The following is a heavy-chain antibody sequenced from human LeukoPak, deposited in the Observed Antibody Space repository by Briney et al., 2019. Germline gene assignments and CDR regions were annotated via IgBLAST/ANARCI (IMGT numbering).Heavy chain of an antibody. D-gene: IGHD3-3*01. V-gene: IGHV3-30*02. CDR2: IRYDGSNK. J-gene: IGHJ4*02. Sequence: PGGSLRLSCAASGFTFSSYGMHWVRQAPGKGLEWVAFIRYDGSNKYYADSVKGRFTISRDNSKNTLYLQMNSLRAEDTAVYYCAKELSRFLEWLLWGQGTLVTVSS. CDR1: GFTFSSYG. CDR3: AKELSRFLEWLL.